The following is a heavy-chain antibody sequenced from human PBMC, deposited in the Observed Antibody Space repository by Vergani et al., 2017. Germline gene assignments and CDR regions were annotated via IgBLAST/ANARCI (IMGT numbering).Heavy chain of an antibody. D-gene: IGHD3-10*01. Sequence: EVQLVQSGAEVKKPGESLRISCKGSGYSFTSYWISWVRQLPGKGLEWMGRIDPSDSYTNYSPSFQGHVTISADQSISTAYLQWSSLKASDTAMSYCARLTMFRGEPVGMDVWGQGTTVTVSS. V-gene: IGHV5-10-1*01. J-gene: IGHJ6*02. CDR2: IDPSDSYT. CDR3: ARLTMFRGEPVGMDV. CDR1: GYSFTSYW.